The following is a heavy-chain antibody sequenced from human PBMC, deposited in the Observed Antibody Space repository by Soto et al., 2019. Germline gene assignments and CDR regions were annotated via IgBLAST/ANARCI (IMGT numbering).Heavy chain of an antibody. J-gene: IGHJ4*02. V-gene: IGHV1-3*01. D-gene: IGHD2-15*01. Sequence: QVQLVQSGAEVKKPGASVKVSCKASGYTFTSYAMHWVRQAPGQRLEWMGWINAGNGNTKYSQKFQGRVTITRDTSASTAYMELRSLRSEDTAVYYCARRYCSGGSCRIDYWGQGTLVTVSS. CDR1: GYTFTSYA. CDR3: ARRYCSGGSCRIDY. CDR2: INAGNGNT.